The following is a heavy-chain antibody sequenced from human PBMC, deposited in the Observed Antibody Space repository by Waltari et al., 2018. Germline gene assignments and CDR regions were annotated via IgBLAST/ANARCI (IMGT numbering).Heavy chain of an antibody. CDR2: IYSGGST. D-gene: IGHD6-6*01. CDR3: ARGKGYSSSGPFDY. Sequence: EVQLVESGGGLVQPGGSLRLPCAASGFTVRSNYRNWVRQAPGKGLEWVSVIYSGGSTYYADSVKGRFTISRDNSKNTLYLQMNSLRAEDTAVYYCARGKGYSSSGPFDYWGQGTLVTVSS. V-gene: IGHV3-66*02. CDR1: GFTVRSNY. J-gene: IGHJ4*02.